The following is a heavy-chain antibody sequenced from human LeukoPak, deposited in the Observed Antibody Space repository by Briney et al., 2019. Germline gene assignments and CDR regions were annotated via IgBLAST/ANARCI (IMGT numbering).Heavy chain of an antibody. CDR2: INTDGSST. CDR3: AREYVGATWAAY. Sequence: GGSLRLSCAASGFTFSSYWMHWVRQAPGKGLVWVSRINTDGSSTSYADSVKGRFTISRDNAQNTLYLQMNSLRAEDTAVYYCAREYVGATWAAYWGQGTLVTVSS. V-gene: IGHV3-74*01. D-gene: IGHD1-26*01. J-gene: IGHJ4*02. CDR1: GFTFSSYW.